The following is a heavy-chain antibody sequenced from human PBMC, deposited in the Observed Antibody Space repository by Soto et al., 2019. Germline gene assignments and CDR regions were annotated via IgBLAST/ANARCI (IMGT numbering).Heavy chain of an antibody. D-gene: IGHD2-15*01. CDR3: ASKYCPSTICYLFDN. V-gene: IGHV4-4*02. CDR1: GGSFTSNHW. CDR2: IFHRGTS. Sequence: SETLSLTFSVSGGSFTSNHWWSWVRQAPGKGLEWIGEIFHRGTSHHNPSLESRVTLSVDKSKNQFSLMLTSVTAADTAVYYCASKYCPSTICYLFDNWGQGALVTVSS. J-gene: IGHJ4*02.